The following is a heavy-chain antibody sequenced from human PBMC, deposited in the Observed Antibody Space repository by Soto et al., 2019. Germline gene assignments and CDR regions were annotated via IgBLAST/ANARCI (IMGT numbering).Heavy chain of an antibody. CDR1: GFTFSNYA. V-gene: IGHV3-23*01. J-gene: IGHJ3*01. CDR3: AKEGSCWYSRGSFDF. CDR2: ISVRSDST. D-gene: IGHD6-19*01. Sequence: EVQLLESGGGLVQPGGSLRLSCAASGFTFSNYAMNWVRQAPGKGLEWVSVISVRSDSTNYADSVKGRFTISRDNSKNTLYLQMNSLRVDDTAVYYCAKEGSCWYSRGSFDFWGQGTMVTVSS.